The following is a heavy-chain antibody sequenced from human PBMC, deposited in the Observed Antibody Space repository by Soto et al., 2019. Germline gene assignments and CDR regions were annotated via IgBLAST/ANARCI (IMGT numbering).Heavy chain of an antibody. CDR3: AKVQYSSSVRGYGMVV. CDR1: GFTFSSYA. D-gene: IGHD6-6*01. V-gene: IGHV3-23*01. Sequence: EVQLLESGGGLAQPGGSLRLSCAASGFTFSSYAMSWVRQAPGKGLEWVSAISGSGGSTYYADSVKGRFTISRDNSKNTLYLQMNSPRSEDTAVYYCAKVQYSSSVRGYGMVVWGQGTTVTVSS. J-gene: IGHJ6*02. CDR2: ISGSGGST.